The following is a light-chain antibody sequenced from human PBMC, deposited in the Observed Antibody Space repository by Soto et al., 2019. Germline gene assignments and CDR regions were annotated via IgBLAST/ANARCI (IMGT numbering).Light chain of an antibody. CDR1: SSDVGGYNY. V-gene: IGLV2-14*01. J-gene: IGLJ3*02. Sequence: QSALTQSASVSGSPGQSIPLSCTGTSSDVGGYNYVSWYQQHPGKAPKLIIYDVSNRPSGVSTRFSGSKSGNTASLTISGLQAEDEADYSCSSYTSTNSWVFGGGTKLTVL. CDR3: SSYTSTNSWV. CDR2: DVS.